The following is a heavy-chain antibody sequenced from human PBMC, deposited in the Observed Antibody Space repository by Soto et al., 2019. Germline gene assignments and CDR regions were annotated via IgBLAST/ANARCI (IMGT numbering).Heavy chain of an antibody. V-gene: IGHV4-31*03. Sequence: NPSETLSLTCTVSGGSISSGGYYWSWIRQHPGKGLEWIGYIYYSGSTYYNPSLKSRVTISVDTSKNQFSLKLSSVTAADTAVYYCARGSGYSYGRYYFDYWGQGTLVTVSS. D-gene: IGHD5-18*01. J-gene: IGHJ4*02. CDR3: ARGSGYSYGRYYFDY. CDR2: IYYSGST. CDR1: GGSISSGGYY.